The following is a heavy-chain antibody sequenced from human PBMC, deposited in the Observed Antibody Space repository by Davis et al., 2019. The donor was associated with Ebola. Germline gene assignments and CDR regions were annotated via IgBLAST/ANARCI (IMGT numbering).Heavy chain of an antibody. J-gene: IGHJ6*02. D-gene: IGHD1-14*01. V-gene: IGHV1-18*01. Sequence: VHFSSPASCYPFPRYGISWVRQATGQRLEWMGWISAYNGNTNYAQKLQGRVTMTTDTSTSTAYMELRSLRSDDTAVYYCARDNRKLDYYYYGMDVWGQGITVTVSS. CDR2: ISAYNGNT. CDR1: CYPFPRYG. CDR3: ARDNRKLDYYYYGMDV.